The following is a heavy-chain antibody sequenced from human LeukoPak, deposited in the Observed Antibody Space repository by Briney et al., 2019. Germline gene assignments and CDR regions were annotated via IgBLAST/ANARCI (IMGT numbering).Heavy chain of an antibody. J-gene: IGHJ4*02. D-gene: IGHD3-3*01. CDR1: GFTFSSYA. CDR3: ARSRYDVVYFDY. V-gene: IGHV3-30-3*01. CDR2: ISYDGSNK. Sequence: GGSLRLSCAASGFTFSSYAMHWVRQAPGKGLEWVAVISYDGSNKYYADSVKGRFTISRDNSKNTLYLQMNSLRAEDTAVYYCARSRYDVVYFDYWGQGTLVTVSS.